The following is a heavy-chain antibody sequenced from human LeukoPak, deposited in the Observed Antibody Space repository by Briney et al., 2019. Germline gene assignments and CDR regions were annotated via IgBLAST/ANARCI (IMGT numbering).Heavy chain of an antibody. CDR2: ISSSSSYT. J-gene: IGHJ3*02. Sequence: KPGGSLRLSRAASGFTFSDYYMSWIRQAPGKGLEWVSYISSSSSYTNYADSVKGRFTISRDNAKNSLYLQMNSLRAEDTAVYYCASLSRGAFDIWGQGTMVTVSS. CDR3: ASLSRGAFDI. V-gene: IGHV3-11*06. D-gene: IGHD2/OR15-2a*01. CDR1: GFTFSDYY.